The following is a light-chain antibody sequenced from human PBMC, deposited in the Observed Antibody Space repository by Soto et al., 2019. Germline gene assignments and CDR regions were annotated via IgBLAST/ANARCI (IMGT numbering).Light chain of an antibody. J-gene: IGKJ4*01. CDR1: QSVSSSY. CDR3: QQYGSSLFT. V-gene: IGKV3-20*01. Sequence: EIVLTQSPGTLSLSPGQRATLSCRASQSVSSSYLAWYQQKPGQAPRPLIYGASSRATGIPDRFSGSGSGTDFTLTIGRLEPEDFAVYYCQQYGSSLFTFGGGTKVEIK. CDR2: GAS.